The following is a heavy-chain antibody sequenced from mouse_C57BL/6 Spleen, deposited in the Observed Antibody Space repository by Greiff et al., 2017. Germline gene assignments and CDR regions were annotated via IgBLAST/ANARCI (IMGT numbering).Heavy chain of an antibody. CDR2: ISGGGGNT. J-gene: IGHJ3*01. V-gene: IGHV5-9*01. CDR3: ASYDPWFAY. CDR1: GFTFSSYT. D-gene: IGHD2-3*01. Sequence: EVMLVESGGGLVKPGGSLKLSCAASGFTFSSYTMSWVRQTPEKRLEWVATISGGGGNTYYPDSVKGRFTISRDNAKNTLYLQMSSLRSEDTALYYCASYDPWFAYWGQGTLVTVSA.